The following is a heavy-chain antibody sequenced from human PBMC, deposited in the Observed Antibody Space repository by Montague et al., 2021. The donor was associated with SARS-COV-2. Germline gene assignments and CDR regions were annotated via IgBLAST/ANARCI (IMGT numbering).Heavy chain of an antibody. J-gene: IGHJ3*01. CDR2: VYYTGSN. D-gene: IGHD5-18*01. CDR3: ARHFPSGYTFGLDAFDL. Sequence: SETLSLTCTVSGGSINSTTYYWAWIRQPPGKGLEWIGSVYYTGSNYYNPSLQSRGTISVDTSKKQFSLKPSSATAADTGVYYCARHFPSGYTFGLDAFDLWGQGTMVTVSS. CDR1: GGSINSTTYY. V-gene: IGHV4-39*01.